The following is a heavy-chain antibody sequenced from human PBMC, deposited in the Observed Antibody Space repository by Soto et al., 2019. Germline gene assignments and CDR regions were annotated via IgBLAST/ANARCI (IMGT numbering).Heavy chain of an antibody. Sequence: QLQLQESGSGLVKPSQTLSLTCAVSGGAISSGGYSWSWIRQPPGKGLEWIGYIYHSGSTYSNPALKSRVTISVDRSKHQFSLKLSSVTAADTAVYDCARSRSPRGGFDYWGQGTLVTVSS. CDR2: IYHSGST. CDR3: ARSRSPRGGFDY. V-gene: IGHV4-30-2*01. J-gene: IGHJ4*02. CDR1: GGAISSGGYS. D-gene: IGHD3-3*01.